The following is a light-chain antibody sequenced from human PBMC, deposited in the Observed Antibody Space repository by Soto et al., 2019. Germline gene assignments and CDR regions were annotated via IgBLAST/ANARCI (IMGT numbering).Light chain of an antibody. J-gene: IGLJ2*01. CDR2: DVS. Sequence: QSALTQPASVSGSPGQSITISCTGTSSDVGGYNYVSWFQQHPGKAPKVMIYDVSDRPSGVSNRFSGSKSVNTASLTISGLQAEDEADYYCSSYTTNSPHVAFGGGTKLTVL. CDR3: SSYTTNSPHVA. V-gene: IGLV2-14*01. CDR1: SSDVGGYNY.